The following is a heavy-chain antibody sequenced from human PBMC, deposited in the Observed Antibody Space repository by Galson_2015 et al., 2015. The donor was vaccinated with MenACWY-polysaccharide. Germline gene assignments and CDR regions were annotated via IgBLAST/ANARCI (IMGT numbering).Heavy chain of an antibody. D-gene: IGHD3-3*01. CDR2: VRSSGANT. V-gene: IGHV3-23*01. CDR1: GLTFTSYA. CDR3: AKDSTDFWSVAGRFDH. J-gene: IGHJ5*02. Sequence: SLRLSYPTSGLTFTSYAMSWVRQGPAKGLEWDSAVRSSGANTYYADSVKGRFTISRDNSKNTLYLQMNSLRAEDTAVYYCAKDSTDFWSVAGRFDHWGQGTLVTVSS.